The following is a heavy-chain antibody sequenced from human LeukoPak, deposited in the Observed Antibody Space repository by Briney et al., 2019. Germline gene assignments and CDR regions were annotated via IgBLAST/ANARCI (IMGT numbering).Heavy chain of an antibody. CDR3: ARGWEIVGATSFDY. J-gene: IGHJ4*02. V-gene: IGHV1-18*01. CDR1: GYTFTSYG. Sequence: GASVKVSCKASGYTFTSYGISWVRQAPGHGLEWMGWISAYNGNTNYAQKLQGRVTMTTDTSTSTAYMELRSLRSDDTAVYYCARGWEIVGATSFDYWGQGTLVTVSS. D-gene: IGHD1-26*01. CDR2: ISAYNGNT.